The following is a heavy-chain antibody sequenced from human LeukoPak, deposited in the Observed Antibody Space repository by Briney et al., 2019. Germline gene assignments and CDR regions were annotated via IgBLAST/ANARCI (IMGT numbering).Heavy chain of an antibody. CDR1: GYTFTSYY. D-gene: IGHD6-19*01. Sequence: ASVKVSCKASGYTFTSYYMHWVRQAPGQGLEWMGIINPSGGSTSYAQKFQGRVTMTRDTSTSTVYMELSSLRSEDTAVYYRARVPVAVAGTYHYYYGMDVWGQGTTVTVSS. V-gene: IGHV1-46*01. CDR2: INPSGGST. CDR3: ARVPVAVAGTYHYYYGMDV. J-gene: IGHJ6*02.